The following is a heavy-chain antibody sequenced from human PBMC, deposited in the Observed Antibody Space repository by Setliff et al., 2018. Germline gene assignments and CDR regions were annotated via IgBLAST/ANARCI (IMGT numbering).Heavy chain of an antibody. CDR3: ARAPNDLGVDWLFNNYFDY. V-gene: IGHV4-59*04. CDR1: GYPINTHY. D-gene: IGHD3-9*01. Sequence: SETLSLTCTVSGYPINTHYWSWIRQSPGKGLEWIGTVYYTGRTYYNPSLKSRVTIAVDAPDNHFSLKLRSVTAADTAVYYCARAPNDLGVDWLFNNYFDYWGHGTLVTVSS. CDR2: VYYTGRT. J-gene: IGHJ4*01.